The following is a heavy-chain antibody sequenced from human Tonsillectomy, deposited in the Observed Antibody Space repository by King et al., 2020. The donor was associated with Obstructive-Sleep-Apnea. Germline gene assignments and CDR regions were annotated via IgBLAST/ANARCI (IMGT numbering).Heavy chain of an antibody. D-gene: IGHD6-13*01. Sequence: LQLQESGPGLVKPSETLSLTWTVSGGSISISSYYCGWIRQPPGKGVEWIGSIYHRGSTYYDSSLKSRVTISVDPAKNQFSLKLNSVTAADTAVYYCARDEQLIPYWYFDLWGRGTLVTVSS. CDR2: IYHRGST. V-gene: IGHV4-39*07. CDR3: ARDEQLIPYWYFDL. J-gene: IGHJ2*01. CDR1: GGSISISSYY.